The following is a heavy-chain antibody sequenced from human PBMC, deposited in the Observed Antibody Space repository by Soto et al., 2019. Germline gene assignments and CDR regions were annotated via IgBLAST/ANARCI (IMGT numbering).Heavy chain of an antibody. J-gene: IGHJ4*02. Sequence: PGGSLRLSCAASGFTFSSYAMSWVRQAPGKGLEWVSAISGSGGSTYYADSVKGRFTISRDNSKNTLYLQMNSLRAEDTAVYYCAKDLSRSGYYPPFDYWGQGTLVTVSS. CDR3: AKDLSRSGYYPPFDY. D-gene: IGHD3-3*01. V-gene: IGHV3-23*01. CDR1: GFTFSSYA. CDR2: ISGSGGST.